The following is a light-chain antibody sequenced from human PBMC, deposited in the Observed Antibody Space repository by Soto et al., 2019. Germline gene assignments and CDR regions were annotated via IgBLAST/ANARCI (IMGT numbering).Light chain of an antibody. J-gene: IGKJ1*01. CDR3: QQSSTTPWT. V-gene: IGKV1-39*01. CDR2: GAS. CDR1: QSISNY. Sequence: DIQMTQSPSSLSASVGDRVTITCRASQSISNYLNWYQQKPGKAPKLLIYGASSLQSGVPSRFSGSGSGTDFTLTISSLQPEDFATYYCQQSSTTPWTFGQGTKVDIK.